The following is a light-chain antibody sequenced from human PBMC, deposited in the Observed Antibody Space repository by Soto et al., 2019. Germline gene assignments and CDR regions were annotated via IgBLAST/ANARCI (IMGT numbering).Light chain of an antibody. Sequence: QSVLTQPASVSGSPGQSITIFCTGTSSDVGAYKFVSWYRHHPGRAPQVMIYEVTNRPSGVSSRFSGSKSGNTASLTISGLQPEDEDDYYCSSYSSTSTPWVFGGGTKLTVL. CDR1: SSDVGAYKF. J-gene: IGLJ3*02. V-gene: IGLV2-14*01. CDR3: SSYSSTSTPWV. CDR2: EVT.